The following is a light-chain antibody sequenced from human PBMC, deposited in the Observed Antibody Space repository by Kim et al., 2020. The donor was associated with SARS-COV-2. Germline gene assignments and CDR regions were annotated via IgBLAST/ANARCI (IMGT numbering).Light chain of an antibody. J-gene: IGLJ2*01. CDR3: GTWDSSLSAVV. CDR1: SYNIGNDF. V-gene: IGLV1-51*02. Sequence: GQKVSISCSGSSYNIGNDFVSWYQQLPGTATKILICENNKRPSGIPDRFSGSKSGTSATLGITGLQTADEADYYCGTWDSSLSAVVFGGGTQLTVL. CDR2: ENN.